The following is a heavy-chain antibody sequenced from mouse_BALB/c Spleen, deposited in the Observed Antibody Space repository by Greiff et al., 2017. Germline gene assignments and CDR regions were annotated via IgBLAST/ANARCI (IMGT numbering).Heavy chain of an antibody. CDR3: ARGGNYGRYFDV. J-gene: IGHJ1*01. D-gene: IGHD2-1*01. V-gene: IGHV1-82*01. CDR1: GYAFSSSW. CDR2: IYPGDGDT. Sequence: VQLQQSGPELVKPGASVKISCKASGYAFSSSWMNWVKQRPGQGLEWIGRIYPGDGDTNYNGKFKGKATLTADKSSSTAYMQLSSLTSVDSAVYFCARGGNYGRYFDVWGAGTTVTVSS.